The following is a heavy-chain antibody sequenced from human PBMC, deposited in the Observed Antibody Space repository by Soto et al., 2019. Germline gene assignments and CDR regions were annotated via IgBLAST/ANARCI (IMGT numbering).Heavy chain of an antibody. D-gene: IGHD3-10*01. Sequence: QVQLVESGGGVVQPGRSLRLSCAASGFTFSSFGMHWVRQAPGKGLEWVSVIWYDGSDKYYVDSVNGRFTVSRDNSKNTLYLQMNSLRAEDADVYYCARASSSYASGGENGMDVGSQGPKVTFSS. CDR1: GFTFSSFG. V-gene: IGHV3-33*01. CDR3: ARASSSYASGGENGMDV. CDR2: IWYDGSDK. J-gene: IGHJ6*02.